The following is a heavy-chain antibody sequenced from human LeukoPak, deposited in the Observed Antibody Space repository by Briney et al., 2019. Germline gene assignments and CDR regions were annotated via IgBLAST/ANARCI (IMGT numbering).Heavy chain of an antibody. D-gene: IGHD6-13*01. CDR1: GGSISSSSYY. CDR3: ARLDSSSWYYFDY. J-gene: IGHJ4*02. V-gene: IGHV4-39*01. CDR2: IYYSGST. Sequence: AETLSLTCTVSGGSISSSSYYWGWIRQPPGKGLEWIGSIYYSGSTYYNPSLKSRVTISVDTSKNQFSLKLSSVTAADTAVYYCARLDSSSWYYFDYWGQGTLVTASS.